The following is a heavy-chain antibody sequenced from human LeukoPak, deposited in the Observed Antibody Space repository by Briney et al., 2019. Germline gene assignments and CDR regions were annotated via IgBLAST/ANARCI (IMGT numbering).Heavy chain of an antibody. Sequence: GESLKISCKGSRYSFTSYWIGWVRHMPGKGLEWMGIIYPGDSDTRYSPSFQGQVTISADKSISTAYLQWSSLKASDTAMYYCARHRRIVGATDAFDIWGQGTMVTVSS. J-gene: IGHJ3*02. V-gene: IGHV5-51*01. CDR2: IYPGDSDT. CDR3: ARHRRIVGATDAFDI. CDR1: RYSFTSYW. D-gene: IGHD1-26*01.